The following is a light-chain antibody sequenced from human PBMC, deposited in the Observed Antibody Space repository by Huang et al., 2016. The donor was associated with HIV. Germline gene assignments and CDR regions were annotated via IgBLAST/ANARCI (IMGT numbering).Light chain of an antibody. CDR2: GAS. J-gene: IGKJ2*01. Sequence: EIEMTQSPATLSVSPGERATLSCRASRSVNSNLAWYQQKPGQAPRLLIFGASTRATGIPARCSGSGSGTEFTLTISSLQSEDFAVYYCQHYNNWPYTFGQGAKVEI. V-gene: IGKV3-15*01. CDR1: RSVNSN. CDR3: QHYNNWPYT.